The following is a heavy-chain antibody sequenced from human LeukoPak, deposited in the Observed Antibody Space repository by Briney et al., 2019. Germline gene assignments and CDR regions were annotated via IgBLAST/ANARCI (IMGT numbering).Heavy chain of an antibody. CDR2: IYPGDSDT. V-gene: IGHV5-51*01. D-gene: IGHD3-22*01. J-gene: IGHJ4*02. Sequence: GESLKISCKGSGYSFTSYWIGWVRQMPGKGLEWMGIIYPGDSDTRYSPSFQGQVTISADKSISTAYLQWSSLKASDTAMYYCARQGKMYYYDSSGYLYDYWGQGTLVTVSS. CDR3: ARQGKMYYYDSSGYLYDY. CDR1: GYSFTSYW.